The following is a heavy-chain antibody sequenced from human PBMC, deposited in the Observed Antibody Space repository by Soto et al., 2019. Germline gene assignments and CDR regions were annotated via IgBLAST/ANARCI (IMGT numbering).Heavy chain of an antibody. Sequence: SETLSLTCTVSGGSISSYYWSWIRQPPGKGLEWIGYIYYSGSTNYNPSLKSRVTISVDTSKNQFSLKLSSVTAVDTAVYYCARGGYSGYGHYYYYYMDVWGKGTTVTVSS. V-gene: IGHV4-59*01. D-gene: IGHD5-12*01. CDR3: ARGGYSGYGHYYYYYMDV. J-gene: IGHJ6*03. CDR1: GGSISSYY. CDR2: IYYSGST.